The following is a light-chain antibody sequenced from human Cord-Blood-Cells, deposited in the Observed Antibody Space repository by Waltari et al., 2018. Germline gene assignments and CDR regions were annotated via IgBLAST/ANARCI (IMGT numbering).Light chain of an antibody. Sequence: EIVLTQYPGTLSLSHGERATLSCRASQSVSSSYLAWYQQKPGQAPRLLIYGASSRATGIPDRFSSSGSGTDVTLTISRLEPEDFAVYYCQQYGSSPPTFGQGTKVEIK. CDR2: GAS. V-gene: IGKV3-20*01. CDR1: QSVSSSY. J-gene: IGKJ1*01. CDR3: QQYGSSPPT.